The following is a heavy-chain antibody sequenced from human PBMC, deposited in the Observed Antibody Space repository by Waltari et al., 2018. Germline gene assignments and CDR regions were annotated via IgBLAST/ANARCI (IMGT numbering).Heavy chain of an antibody. V-gene: IGHV4-4*07. CDR2: IYTSGRT. D-gene: IGHD6-13*01. CDR1: GGSISSYY. J-gene: IGHJ2*01. CDR3: ARLAAAGTYRNHWYFDL. Sequence: QVQLQESGPGLVKPSETLSLTCTVSGGSISSYYWSWIRQPAGKGLGWIGLIYTSGRTNDSPSLKSRFTMSVDTSKNQFSLKLSSVTAADTAVYYCARLAAAGTYRNHWYFDLWGRGTLVTVSS.